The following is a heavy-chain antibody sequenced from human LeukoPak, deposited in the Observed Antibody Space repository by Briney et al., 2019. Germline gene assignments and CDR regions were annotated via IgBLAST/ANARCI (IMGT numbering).Heavy chain of an antibody. V-gene: IGHV3-11*01. J-gene: IGHJ5*02. CDR3: AATGRYDFWSGYRGHNWFDP. D-gene: IGHD3-3*01. CDR2: ISSSGSTI. CDR1: GFTFSDYY. Sequence: GGSLRLSCAASGFTFSDYYMSWIRQAPGKGLEWVSYISSSGSTIYYADSVKGRFTISRDNAKNSLYLQMNSLRAEDTAVYYCAATGRYDFWSGYRGHNWFDPWGQGTLVTVSS.